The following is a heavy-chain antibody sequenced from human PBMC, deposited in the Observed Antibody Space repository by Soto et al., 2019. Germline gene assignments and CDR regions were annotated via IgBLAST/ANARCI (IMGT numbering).Heavy chain of an antibody. CDR3: VRGRYGSEIH. V-gene: IGHV3-53*04. CDR1: GFTFSSYA. J-gene: IGHJ4*02. D-gene: IGHD3-10*01. CDR2: VYSGGAT. Sequence: GGSLRLCCAASGFTFSSYAMHWVRLAPGKGLEWVSLVYSGGATHYAASVKGRFTISTHSSQNTLFLQMNSLRTEDTATYYCVRGRYGSEIHWGQGTKVTVSS.